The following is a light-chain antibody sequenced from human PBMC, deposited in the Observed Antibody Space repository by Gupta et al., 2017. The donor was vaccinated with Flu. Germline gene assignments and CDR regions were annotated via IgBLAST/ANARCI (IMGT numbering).Light chain of an antibody. CDR1: DSIDSW. J-gene: IGKJ1*01. Sequence: PSTLSSSVGHRVTITCRASDSIDSWLAWYQKKPGKAPKPMIYKASNLESEVPFRFSGSGSGTEFSLTISGQHPYDFATYYCQQEVNDPWTFGQGTKVELK. CDR3: QQEVNDPWT. CDR2: KAS. V-gene: IGKV1-5*03.